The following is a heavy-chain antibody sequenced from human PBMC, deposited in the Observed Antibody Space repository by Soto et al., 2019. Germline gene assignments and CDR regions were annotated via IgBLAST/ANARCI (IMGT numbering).Heavy chain of an antibody. J-gene: IGHJ6*02. CDR3: ARASISGGNSASHYAMDV. CDR1: GASMTGASMSSYY. V-gene: IGHV4-61*01. CDR2: IYYIGST. Sequence: SETLSLTCTVSGASMTGASMSSYYWSWIRQPPGKGLEWIGYIYYIGSTDYNPSLKSRVTISVDTSNNQFSLKLNSVTSADTAVYYCARASISGGNSASHYAMDVWGQGTTVT. D-gene: IGHD2-15*01.